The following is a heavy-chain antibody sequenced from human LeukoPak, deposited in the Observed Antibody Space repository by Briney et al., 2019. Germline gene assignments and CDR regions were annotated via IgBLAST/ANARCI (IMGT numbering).Heavy chain of an antibody. CDR1: GFTFSTYA. V-gene: IGHV3-9*03. CDR3: AKGLDSSGYDPLDY. D-gene: IGHD3-22*01. Sequence: GGSLRLSCAASGFTFSTYAMNWVRQAPGKGLEWVSGISWNSNSIGYADSVKGRFTISRDNAKNSLYLQMNSLRAEDMALYYCAKGLDSSGYDPLDYWGQGTLVTVSS. J-gene: IGHJ4*02. CDR2: ISWNSNSI.